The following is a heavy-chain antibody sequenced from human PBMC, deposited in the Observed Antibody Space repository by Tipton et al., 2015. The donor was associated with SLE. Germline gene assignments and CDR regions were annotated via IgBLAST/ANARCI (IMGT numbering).Heavy chain of an antibody. V-gene: IGHV3-30*03. CDR2: ISHDGKNQ. Sequence: RSLRLSCAASGFTFSRYGMHWVRQAPGKGLEWVAVISHDGKNQYYADSVKGRFTISRDNSKNTLYLQMNSLRAEDTAVYYCARVRTVSGITMIVPYMDVWGKGTTVTVSS. CDR1: GFTFSRYG. CDR3: ARVRTVSGITMIVPYMDV. J-gene: IGHJ6*03. D-gene: IGHD3-22*01.